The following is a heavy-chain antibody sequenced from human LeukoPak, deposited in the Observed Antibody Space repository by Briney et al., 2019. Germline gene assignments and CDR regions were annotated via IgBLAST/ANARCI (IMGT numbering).Heavy chain of an antibody. D-gene: IGHD3-3*01. CDR3: ARDRGVGTYYDFWSCYFRGGYYYYYYMDI. Sequence: SETLSLTCTVPGGSISSHYWSWIRQPPGKGLEWIGYIYYSGSTNYNPSLKSRVTISVDTSKNQFSLKLSSVTAADTAVYYCARDRGVGTYYDFWSCYFRGGYYYYYYMDIWGKGTTVTVSS. CDR1: GGSISSHY. CDR2: IYYSGST. J-gene: IGHJ6*03. V-gene: IGHV4-59*11.